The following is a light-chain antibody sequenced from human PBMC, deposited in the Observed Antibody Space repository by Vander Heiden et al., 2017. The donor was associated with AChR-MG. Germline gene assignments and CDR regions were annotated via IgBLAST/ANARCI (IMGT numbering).Light chain of an antibody. CDR2: GNI. Sequence: QSVLTQPPSVSGAPGQRVTISCTGSSSNIGAGYDVHWYQQLPGTAPKRLIYGNINRPSGVPDRFSASKSGTSASLAITGLQAEDEADYYCQSYDTSLDGVFGTGTRVTVL. CDR3: QSYDTSLDGV. J-gene: IGLJ1*01. V-gene: IGLV1-40*01. CDR1: SSNIGAGYD.